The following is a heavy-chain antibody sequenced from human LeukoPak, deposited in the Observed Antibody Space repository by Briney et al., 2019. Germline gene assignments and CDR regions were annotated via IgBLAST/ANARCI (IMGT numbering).Heavy chain of an antibody. J-gene: IGHJ5*02. CDR2: ISGSGGST. V-gene: IGHV3-23*01. CDR1: GYSISSGYY. D-gene: IGHD3-10*01. Sequence: ETLSLTCTVSGYSISSGYYWGWIRQPPGKGLEWVSAISGSGGSTYYADSVKGRFTISRDNSKNTLYLQMNSLRAEDTAVYYCAKDLVLLVVRGVSGNWFDPWGQGTLVTVSS. CDR3: AKDLVLLVVRGVSGNWFDP.